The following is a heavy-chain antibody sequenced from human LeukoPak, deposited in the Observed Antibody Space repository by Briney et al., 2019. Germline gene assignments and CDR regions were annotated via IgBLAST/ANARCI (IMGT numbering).Heavy chain of an antibody. CDR2: ISWNSGSI. J-gene: IGHJ4*02. CDR1: GFTFDDYA. Sequence: GGSLRLSCAASGFTFDDYAMHWVRQAPGKGLEWVSGISWNSGSIGYADSVKGRLTISRDNSKNTLYLQMNSLRAEDTAVYYCAKAEGYCSGTWCFRWFDWWGQGTLVTVSS. D-gene: IGHD2-15*01. CDR3: AKAEGYCSGTWCFRWFDW. V-gene: IGHV3-9*01.